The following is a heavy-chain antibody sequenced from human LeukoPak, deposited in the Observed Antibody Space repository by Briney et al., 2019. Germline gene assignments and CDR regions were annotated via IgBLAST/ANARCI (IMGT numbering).Heavy chain of an antibody. CDR2: IYTSGST. J-gene: IGHJ4*02. CDR1: GGSISSFH. CDR3: ARDVVPAAVTWDY. V-gene: IGHV4-4*07. Sequence: SETLSLTCTVSGGSISSFHWSWIRQPAGKGLEWIGRIYTSGSTNYNPSLKSRVTMSVGTSKDQFSLKLGSICVGDTAVYDCARDVVPAAVTWDYCCRGTLI. D-gene: IGHD2-2*01.